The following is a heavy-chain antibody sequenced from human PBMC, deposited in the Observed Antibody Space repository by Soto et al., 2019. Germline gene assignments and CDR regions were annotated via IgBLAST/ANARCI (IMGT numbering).Heavy chain of an antibody. D-gene: IGHD2-2*01. V-gene: IGHV3-30-3*01. J-gene: IGHJ6*02. Sequence: PGGSLRLSCAASGFTFSSYAMHWVRQAPGKELEWVAVISYDGSNKYYADSVKGRFTISRDNSKNTLYLQMNSLRAEDTAVYYCARERDIVVVPAAPWYYYYGMDVWGQGTTVTVSS. CDR2: ISYDGSNK. CDR3: ARERDIVVVPAAPWYYYYGMDV. CDR1: GFTFSSYA.